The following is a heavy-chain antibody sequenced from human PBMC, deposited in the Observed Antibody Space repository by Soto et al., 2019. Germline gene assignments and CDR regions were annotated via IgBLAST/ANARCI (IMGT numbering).Heavy chain of an antibody. V-gene: IGHV3-33*01. J-gene: IGHJ6*02. CDR2: IWYDGSNK. Sequence: QVQLVESGGGVVQPGRSLRLSCAASGFTFSSYGMHWVRQAPGKGLEWVAVIWYDGSNKYYADSVKGRFTISRDDSKNPLYLQMNSLRAEDTAVYYCARDGDYYYYCGMDVWGQGTTVTVSS. CDR3: ARDGDYYYYCGMDV. CDR1: GFTFSSYG. D-gene: IGHD4-17*01.